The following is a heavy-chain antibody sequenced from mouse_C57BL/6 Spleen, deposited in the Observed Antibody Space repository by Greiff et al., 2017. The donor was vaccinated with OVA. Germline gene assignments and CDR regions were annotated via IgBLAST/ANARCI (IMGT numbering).Heavy chain of an antibody. CDR2: ISSGSSTI. CDR1: GFTFSDYG. Sequence: EVKLVESGGGLVKPGGSLKLSCAASGFTFSDYGMHWVLQAPEKGLEWVAYISSGSSTIYYADTVKGRFTISRDNAKNTLFLQMTSLRSEDTAMYYCARYDYDYAMDYWGQGTSVTVSS. V-gene: IGHV5-17*01. J-gene: IGHJ4*01. CDR3: ARYDYDYAMDY. D-gene: IGHD2-4*01.